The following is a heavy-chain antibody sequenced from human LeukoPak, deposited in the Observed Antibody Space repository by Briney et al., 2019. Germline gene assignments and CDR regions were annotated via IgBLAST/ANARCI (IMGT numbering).Heavy chain of an antibody. Sequence: ASVKVSCKASVYTFTGYYMHWVRQAPGQGLEWMGWINPNSGGTNYAQKFQGRVTMTRDTSISTAYMELSRLRSDDTAVYYCARDYCGDDCYFGWFDPWVQGTLVTVSS. CDR1: VYTFTGYY. V-gene: IGHV1-2*02. D-gene: IGHD2-21*01. CDR2: INPNSGGT. J-gene: IGHJ5*02. CDR3: ARDYCGDDCYFGWFDP.